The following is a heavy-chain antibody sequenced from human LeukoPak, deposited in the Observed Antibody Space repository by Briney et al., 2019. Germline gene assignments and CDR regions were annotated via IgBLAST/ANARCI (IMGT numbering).Heavy chain of an antibody. CDR3: AKVSIAAADTLRNYDY. Sequence: GGSLRLSCAASGFTFSSYSMNWVRQAPGKGLEWVSVISGGGSTTYYADSVKDRFTISRDNSKNTLYLQMNGLRADDTAIYYCAKVSIAAADTLRNYDYWGQGTLVTVSS. J-gene: IGHJ4*02. D-gene: IGHD6-13*01. V-gene: IGHV3-23*01. CDR1: GFTFSSYS. CDR2: ISGGGSTT.